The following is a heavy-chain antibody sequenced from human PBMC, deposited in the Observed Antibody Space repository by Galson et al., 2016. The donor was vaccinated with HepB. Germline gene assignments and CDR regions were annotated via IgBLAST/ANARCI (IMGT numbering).Heavy chain of an antibody. CDR3: ARRGRAERHVDY. J-gene: IGHJ4*02. CDR2: ISSSGSATI. Sequence: SLRLSCAATGFTFSRYEVNWVRQAPGKGLEWLSYISSSGSATINYADSVKGRFTISRDNAKNSLYLQMNSLRVEDTAVYYCARRGRAERHVDYWGRGTLVTVSS. CDR1: GFTFSRYE. V-gene: IGHV3-48*03. D-gene: IGHD1-1*01.